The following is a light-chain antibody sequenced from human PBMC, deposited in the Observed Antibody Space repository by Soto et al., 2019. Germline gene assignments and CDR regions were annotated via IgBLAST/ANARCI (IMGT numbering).Light chain of an antibody. CDR2: DVS. Sequence: QSALTQPASVSGSPGQSITMSCTGTSSDVGGYNYVYWYQQHPGKDPKLMIYDVSNRPSGVSNRFSGSKSGNTASLTISGLQAEDEADYYCSSYTSSSTRVFGTGTKLNVL. CDR3: SSYTSSSTRV. CDR1: SSDVGGYNY. V-gene: IGLV2-14*01. J-gene: IGLJ1*01.